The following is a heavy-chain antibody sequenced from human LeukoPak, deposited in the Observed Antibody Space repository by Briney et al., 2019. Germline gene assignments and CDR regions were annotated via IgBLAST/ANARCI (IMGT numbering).Heavy chain of an antibody. CDR1: GFTFSSYG. D-gene: IGHD6-19*01. CDR3: AKDLPRIAVAGDWFDP. J-gene: IGHJ5*02. V-gene: IGHV3-30*02. Sequence: GGSLRLSCAASGFTFSSYGMHWVRQAPGKGLEWVAFIRYDGSNKYYADSVKGRFIISRDNSKNTLYLQMNSLRAEDTAVYYCAKDLPRIAVAGDWFDPWGQGTLVTVSS. CDR2: IRYDGSNK.